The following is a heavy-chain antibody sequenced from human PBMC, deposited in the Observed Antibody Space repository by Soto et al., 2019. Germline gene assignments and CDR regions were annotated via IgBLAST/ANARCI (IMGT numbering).Heavy chain of an antibody. CDR2: FLASGGNT. CDR3: ARGGATIFGVIDS. J-gene: IGHJ4*02. CDR1: GYSFFSYY. V-gene: IGHV1-46*01. Sequence: ASVKVSCKASGYSFFSYYIHWVRQAPGQGLEWMGRFLASGGNTFYAQRFRGRVSMTRDTSSTNTVSLELTSLTSDDTAVYYCARGGATIFGVIDSCGQGTRVTVS. D-gene: IGHD3-3*02.